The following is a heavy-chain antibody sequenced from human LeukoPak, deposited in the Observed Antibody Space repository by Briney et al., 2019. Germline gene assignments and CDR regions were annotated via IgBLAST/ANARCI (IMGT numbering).Heavy chain of an antibody. CDR3: AADSLYYFNY. CDR2: IVVGSGNT. V-gene: IGHV1-58*01. Sequence: GTSVKVSCKATGFTFTSSVVQWVRQARGQRLEWIGWIVVGSGNTNYAQKFQERVTITRDMSTSTAYMELSVLRAADTAVYYCAADSLYYFNYWGQGTLVTVSS. J-gene: IGHJ4*02. CDR1: GFTFTSSV.